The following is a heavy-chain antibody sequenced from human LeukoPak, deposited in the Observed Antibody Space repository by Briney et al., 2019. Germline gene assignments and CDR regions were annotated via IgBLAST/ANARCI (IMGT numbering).Heavy chain of an antibody. CDR3: ARANIAAAGTFDY. CDR1: GGSLSSGGYY. D-gene: IGHD6-13*01. Sequence: SETLSLTCTVSGGSLSSGGYYWSWIRQHPGTGLEWIGYIYYSGSTYYNPSLKSRVTISVDTSKNQFSLKLSSVTAADTAVYYCARANIAAAGTFDYWGQGTLVTVSS. V-gene: IGHV4-31*03. CDR2: IYYSGST. J-gene: IGHJ4*02.